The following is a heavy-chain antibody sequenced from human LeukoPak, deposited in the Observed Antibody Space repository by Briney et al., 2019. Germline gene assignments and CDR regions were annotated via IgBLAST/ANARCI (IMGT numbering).Heavy chain of an antibody. CDR3: AREGYCSGGSCPVDY. J-gene: IGHJ4*02. Sequence: GGSLRLSCAASGFMFDDYGMSWVRQAPGKGLEWVSFISSTSSYIYYADSVKGRFTISRDNAKNSLYLQMNGLRAEDTAVYYCAREGYCSGGSCPVDYWGQGTLVTVSS. D-gene: IGHD2-15*01. CDR1: GFMFDDYG. CDR2: ISSTSSYI. V-gene: IGHV3-21*01.